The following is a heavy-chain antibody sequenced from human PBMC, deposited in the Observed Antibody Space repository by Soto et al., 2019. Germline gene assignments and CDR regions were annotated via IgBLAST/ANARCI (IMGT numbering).Heavy chain of an antibody. CDR2: IVPIFGKA. Sequence: ASVKVSCKASGGTFSDSVTSWVRQAPGQGLEWMGGIVPIFGKANLAEKFQDRVTITADESTSTAYMELSSLRSDDSAVYYCARGRDGGNYYFDYWGQGTLVTVSS. J-gene: IGHJ4*02. D-gene: IGHD3-3*01. CDR1: GGTFSDSV. V-gene: IGHV1-69*13. CDR3: ARGRDGGNYYFDY.